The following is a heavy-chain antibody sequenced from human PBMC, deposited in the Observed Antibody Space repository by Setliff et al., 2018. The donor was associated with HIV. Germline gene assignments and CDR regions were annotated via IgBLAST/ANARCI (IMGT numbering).Heavy chain of an antibody. CDR2: IKSELDGGTT. CDR3: THIYRNHTGAPDPNHSYYYYMGA. Sequence: PGGSLRLSCAASGFTFSNAWMNWVRQAPGKGLEWLGRIKSELDGGTTDYAAPVKDRFTISRDDSRNTLYLQMNSLKTEDTAVYYCTHIYRNHTGAPDPNHSYYYYMGAWGTGTTVTVSS. CDR1: GFTFSNAW. V-gene: IGHV3-15*01. J-gene: IGHJ6*03. D-gene: IGHD4-4*01.